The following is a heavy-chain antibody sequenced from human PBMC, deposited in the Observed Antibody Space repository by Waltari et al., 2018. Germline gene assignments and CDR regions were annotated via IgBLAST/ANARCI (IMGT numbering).Heavy chain of an antibody. CDR1: GFTMSSYA. D-gene: IGHD3-22*01. CDR2: MGVPTGVT. Sequence: EVQLLESGGGLVQPGGFLRLSCAASGFTMSSYAMAWVRQAPGKGLEGVSSMGVPTGVTYYPESLRGRFTISRDTSKNILFLHMSSLRAEDTAVYYCGKDLGHSSAWYIDFWGQGTLVSVSS. V-gene: IGHV3-23*01. CDR3: GKDLGHSSAWYIDF. J-gene: IGHJ4*02.